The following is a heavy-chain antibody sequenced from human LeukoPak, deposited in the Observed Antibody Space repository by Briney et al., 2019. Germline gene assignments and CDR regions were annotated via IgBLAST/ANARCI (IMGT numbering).Heavy chain of an antibody. CDR2: ISGSGGNT. CDR3: AKDLGPYSNYGWFDP. Sequence: GGSLRLSCAASGFAFSSYAMSWVRQAPGKGLEWVSGISGSGGNTYYADSVKGRFTISRDNSKSTLYLQMNSLRAEDTAVYYCAKDLGPYSNYGWFDPWGQGTLVTVSS. CDR1: GFAFSSYA. J-gene: IGHJ5*02. D-gene: IGHD4-11*01. V-gene: IGHV3-23*01.